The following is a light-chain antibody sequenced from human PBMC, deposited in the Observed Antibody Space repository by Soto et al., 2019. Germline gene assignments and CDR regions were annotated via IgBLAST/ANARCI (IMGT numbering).Light chain of an antibody. CDR1: SSDIGNYNY. CDR3: SSYTRTSTPV. Sequence: QSVLTQPASVSGSPGQSITISCTGTSSDIGNYNYVSWYQQHPGKAPKLMIYDVSNRPSGVSNRFSGSKSGNTASLTISGLQAEDEADYYCSSYTRTSTPVFGGGTQLTVL. J-gene: IGLJ2*01. V-gene: IGLV2-14*03. CDR2: DVS.